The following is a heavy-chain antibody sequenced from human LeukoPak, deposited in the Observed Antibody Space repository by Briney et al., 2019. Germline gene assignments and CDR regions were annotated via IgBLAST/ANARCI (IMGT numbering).Heavy chain of an antibody. J-gene: IGHJ6*03. Sequence: ASVKVSCKVSGYTLTELSMHWVRQAPGKGLEWMGGFDPEDGETIYAQKFQGRVIMTEDTSTDTAYMELSSLRSEDTAVYYCATVLTMVRGRQYYYYMDVWGKGTTVTVSS. CDR1: GYTLTELS. D-gene: IGHD3-10*01. CDR3: ATVLTMVRGRQYYYYMDV. V-gene: IGHV1-24*01. CDR2: FDPEDGET.